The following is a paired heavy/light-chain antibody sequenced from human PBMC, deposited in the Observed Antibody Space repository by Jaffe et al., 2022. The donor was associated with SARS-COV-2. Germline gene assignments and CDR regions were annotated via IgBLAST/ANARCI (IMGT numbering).Light chain of an antibody. CDR1: SSNIGAGYA. CDR2: GST. CDR3: QSCDSSLGGSVV. J-gene: IGLJ2*01. V-gene: IGLV1-40*01. Sequence: QSVLTQPPSVSGAPGQRVTISCTGTSSNIGAGYAVHWYQQLPGTAPKLLIYGSTNRPSGVPDRFSASKSYTSASLAITGLQAEDEADYYCQSCDSSLGGSVVFGGGTKLSVL.
Heavy chain of an antibody. V-gene: IGHV5-51*01. CDR3: ARHRGIEYYYYTDV. D-gene: IGHD6-13*01. CDR1: GYAFTDYW. Sequence: EVQLVQSGAEVKKPGESLKISCKGFGYAFTDYWIGWVRQMPGKGLEWMGIIYPGDSNTKYSPSFQGQVTISADKSVSTAFLQWSSLMASDSGVYYCARHRGIEYYYYTDVWGKGTTVTVSS. J-gene: IGHJ6*03. CDR2: IYPGDSNT.